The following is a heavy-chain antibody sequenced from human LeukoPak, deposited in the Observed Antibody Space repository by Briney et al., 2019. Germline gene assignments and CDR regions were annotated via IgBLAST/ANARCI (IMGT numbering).Heavy chain of an antibody. CDR1: GFTFSSSA. V-gene: IGHV3-30-3*01. CDR3: ARGYYDSSGYYAHYY. CDR2: ISYDGSNK. Sequence: PGRSLRLSCAASGFTFSSSAMHWVRQAPDKGLEWVAVISYDGSNKYYADSVKGRFTISRDNSKNTLYLEINSLRPEDTAVYYCARGYYDSSGYYAHYYWGQGTLVTVSS. D-gene: IGHD3-22*01. J-gene: IGHJ4*02.